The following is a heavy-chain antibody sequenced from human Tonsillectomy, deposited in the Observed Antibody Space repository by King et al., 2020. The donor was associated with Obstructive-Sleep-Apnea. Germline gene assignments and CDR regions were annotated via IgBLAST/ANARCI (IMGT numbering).Heavy chain of an antibody. Sequence: VQLVESGGGLVKPGGSLRLSCAASGFTFNTYYMAWFRQTPGKGLEWISYMNAVGSTIYYADSLKGRFTISRDNANNLLHLQMDDLRAEDTATYYCARALDFVYDAFDTWGQGTMVTVSS. CDR3: ARALDFVYDAFDT. CDR1: GFTFNTYY. CDR2: MNAVGSTI. D-gene: IGHD5/OR15-5a*01. V-gene: IGHV3-11*01. J-gene: IGHJ3*02.